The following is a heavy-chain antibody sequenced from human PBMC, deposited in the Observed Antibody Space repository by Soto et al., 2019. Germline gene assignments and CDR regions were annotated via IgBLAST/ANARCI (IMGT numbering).Heavy chain of an antibody. Sequence: SETLSLTCAVSSGSISSSNWWSWVRQPPGKGLEWIGEIYHSGSTNYNPSLKSRVTISVDKSKNQFSLKLSSVTAADTAVYYCARDHSPFGAAIDAFDIWGQGTMVTVSS. CDR2: IYHSGST. CDR3: ARDHSPFGAAIDAFDI. J-gene: IGHJ3*02. CDR1: SGSISSSNW. V-gene: IGHV4-4*02. D-gene: IGHD3-10*01.